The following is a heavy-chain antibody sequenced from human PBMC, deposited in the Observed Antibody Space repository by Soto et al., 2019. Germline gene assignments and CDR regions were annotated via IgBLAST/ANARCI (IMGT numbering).Heavy chain of an antibody. CDR3: ARDRKYYDILTGSPHHYYYYGMDV. D-gene: IGHD3-9*01. CDR2: IIPIFGTA. Sequence: SVKVSCKASGGTFSSYAISWVRQAPGQGLEWMGGIIPIFGTANYAQKFQGRVTITADESTSTAYMELSSLRSEDTAVYYCARDRKYYDILTGSPHHYYYYGMDVWGQGTTVTVSS. V-gene: IGHV1-69*13. CDR1: GGTFSSYA. J-gene: IGHJ6*02.